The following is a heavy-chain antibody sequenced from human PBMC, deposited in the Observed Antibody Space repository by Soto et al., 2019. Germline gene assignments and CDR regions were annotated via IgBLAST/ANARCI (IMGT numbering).Heavy chain of an antibody. D-gene: IGHD1-26*01. CDR3: ARDPGSRRERGGMDV. CDR2: ISAYNGNT. Sequence: QVQLVQSGAEVKKPGASVKVSCKASGYTFTSYGISWVIQAPGQGLEWMGWISAYNGNTNYAQKLQGRVTRTTDTATSPAYMELRSLRSDDTAVYYCARDPGSRRERGGMDVWGQGTTVTVSS. J-gene: IGHJ6*02. V-gene: IGHV1-18*04. CDR1: GYTFTSYG.